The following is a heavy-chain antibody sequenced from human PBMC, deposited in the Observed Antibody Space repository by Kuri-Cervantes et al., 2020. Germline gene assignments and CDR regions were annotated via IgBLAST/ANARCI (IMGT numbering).Heavy chain of an antibody. V-gene: IGHV4-59*12. D-gene: IGHD6-13*01. J-gene: IGHJ5*02. CDR3: ARNIAAAGPNWFDP. Sequence: SETLSLTCAVYGGSFSGYYWSWIRQSPGKGLEWIGYIYYSGSTNYNPSLKSRVTISVDKSKNQFSLKLSSVTAADTAVYYCARNIAAAGPNWFDPWGQGTLVTVSS. CDR1: GGSFSGYY. CDR2: IYYSGST.